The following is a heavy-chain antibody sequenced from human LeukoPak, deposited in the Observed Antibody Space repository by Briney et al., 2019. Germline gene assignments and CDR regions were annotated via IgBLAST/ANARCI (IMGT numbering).Heavy chain of an antibody. Sequence: PGGSLRLSCAASGFTFSSYAMSWVRQAPGKGLEWVSAISGSGGSTYYADSVKGRFTISRDNSKNTLYLQMNSLRAEDTAVYYCAKALTSPYYDILTGYLYYYYFDYWGQGTLVTVSS. CDR2: ISGSGGST. CDR3: AKALTSPYYDILTGYLYYYYFDY. CDR1: GFTFSSYA. V-gene: IGHV3-23*01. D-gene: IGHD3-9*01. J-gene: IGHJ4*02.